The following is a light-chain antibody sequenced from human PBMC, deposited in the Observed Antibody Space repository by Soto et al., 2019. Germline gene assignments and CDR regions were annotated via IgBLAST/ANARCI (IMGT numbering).Light chain of an antibody. CDR2: GAS. J-gene: IGKJ1*01. CDR3: QQYRSWPRT. Sequence: EIVLTHSPATLSVSPGERVILSCRASQSVDISLAWYQQKPGQAPRLLIYGASTRATDMPGTFSGRGSGTEFTLTITSLRPEDFGVYYCQQYRSWPRTFGQGTKVDI. V-gene: IGKV3-15*01. CDR1: QSVDIS.